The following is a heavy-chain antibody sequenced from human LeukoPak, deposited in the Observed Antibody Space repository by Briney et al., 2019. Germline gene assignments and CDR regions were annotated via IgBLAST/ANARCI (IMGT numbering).Heavy chain of an antibody. CDR2: ISGNTIYI. D-gene: IGHD1-26*01. CDR3: ARYGATLDY. J-gene: IGHJ4*02. V-gene: IGHV3-21*01. CDR1: GFTFSTYT. Sequence: GGSLRPSCAASGFTFSTYTMNWVRQAPGKGLEWVSSISGNTIYIHYADSLKGRFTISRDNARNSLYLQINSLRAEDTAVYFCARYGATLDYWGQGTLVTVSS.